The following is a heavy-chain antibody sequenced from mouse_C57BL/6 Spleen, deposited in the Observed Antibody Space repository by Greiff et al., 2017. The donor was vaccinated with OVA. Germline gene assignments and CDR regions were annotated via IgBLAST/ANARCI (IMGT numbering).Heavy chain of an antibody. CDR1: GYTFTSYT. CDR2: INPSSGYT. J-gene: IGHJ4*01. D-gene: IGHD4-1*01. Sequence: QVQLQQSGAELARPGASVKMSCKASGYTFTSYTMHWVKQRPGQGLEWIGYINPSSGYTKYNQKFKDQATLTADKSSSTAYMQLSSLTSEDSAVYYCARAGTSAMDYWGQGTSVTVSS. V-gene: IGHV1-4*01. CDR3: ARAGTSAMDY.